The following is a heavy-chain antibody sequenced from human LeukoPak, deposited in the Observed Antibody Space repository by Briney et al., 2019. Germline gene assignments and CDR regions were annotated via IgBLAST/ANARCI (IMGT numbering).Heavy chain of an antibody. Sequence: GGSLRLSCAASGFTFSSYSMNWVRQAPGKGLKWVSSISSSSSYIYYADSVKGRFTISRDNAKNSLYLQMNSLRAEDTAVYYCAKSTVRGVITRFDYWGQGTLVTVSS. CDR2: ISSSSSYI. D-gene: IGHD3-10*01. V-gene: IGHV3-21*01. CDR1: GFTFSSYS. J-gene: IGHJ4*02. CDR3: AKSTVRGVITRFDY.